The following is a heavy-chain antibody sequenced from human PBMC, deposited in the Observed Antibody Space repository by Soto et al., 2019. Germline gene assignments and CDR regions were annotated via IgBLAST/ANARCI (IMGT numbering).Heavy chain of an antibody. CDR1: GFTFSSYA. V-gene: IGHV3-23*01. J-gene: IGHJ5*02. CDR3: AKEGGLAAAGTGWFDP. D-gene: IGHD6-13*01. CDR2: ISGSGGST. Sequence: EVQMLESGGGLVQPGGSLRLSCAASGFTFSSYAMSWVRQAPGKGLEWVSAISGSGGSTYYADSVKGRFTISRDNSKNTLYLQMNGLRAEDTAVYYCAKEGGLAAAGTGWFDPWGQGTLVTVSS.